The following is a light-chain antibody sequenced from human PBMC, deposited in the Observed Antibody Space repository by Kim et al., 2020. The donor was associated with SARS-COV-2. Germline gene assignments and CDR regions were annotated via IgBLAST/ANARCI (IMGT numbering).Light chain of an antibody. CDR2: DVN. CDR1: SNDVCGYKY. J-gene: IGLJ2*01. CDR3: CSYAGSYTI. V-gene: IGLV2-11*03. Sequence: PVPPVTTSSTGTSNDVCGYKYVSWYQQHPGKAPKLMIYDVNNRPSGVPDRFSGSKSGNTASLTISGLQPEDEADYYCCSYAGSYTIFGGGTQLTVL.